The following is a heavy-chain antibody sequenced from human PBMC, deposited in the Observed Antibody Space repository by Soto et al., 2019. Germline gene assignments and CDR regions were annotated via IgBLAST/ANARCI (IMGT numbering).Heavy chain of an antibody. Sequence: QVQLVQSGAEVKKPGASVKVSCKASGYTFTRSGISWVRQAPGQGLEWLGWINTDNGNTNYAQHLQGRVSLTTDTSTSTAYMGLRSLRSYDTAVYYCARDQGITTYGEYSMYYYGMDVWGQGTTVTVSS. CDR3: ARDQGITTYGEYSMYYYGMDV. CDR2: INTDNGNT. J-gene: IGHJ6*02. CDR1: GYTFTRSG. D-gene: IGHD3-3*01. V-gene: IGHV1-18*01.